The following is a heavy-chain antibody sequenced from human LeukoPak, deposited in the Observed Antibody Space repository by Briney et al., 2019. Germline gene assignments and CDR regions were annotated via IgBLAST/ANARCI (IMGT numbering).Heavy chain of an antibody. CDR2: IRNKAQRHTT. J-gene: IGHJ3*02. V-gene: IGHV3-72*01. Sequence: GGSLRLSCAASGFVFSDHYMDWVRLAPGKGLEWVARIRNKAQRHTTVYAASVNGRFSISRDDSRNSLYLQMNSLEDDDTAVYYCARSLRDAFDIWGQGTMVTVSS. CDR1: GFVFSDHY. CDR3: ARSLRDAFDI.